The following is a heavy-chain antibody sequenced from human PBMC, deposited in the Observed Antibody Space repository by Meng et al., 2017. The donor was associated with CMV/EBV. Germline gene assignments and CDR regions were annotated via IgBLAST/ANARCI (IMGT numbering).Heavy chain of an antibody. J-gene: IGHJ4*02. D-gene: IGHD5-18*01. Sequence: ASVKVSCKASGYTFTGYYMYWVRQAPGQGLEWMGWINPNSGNTGYAQKFQGRVTITRNTSISTAYMELSSLRSEDTAVYYCARSRSEWIQLWNSYYFDYWGQGTLVTVSS. V-gene: IGHV1-8*03. CDR1: GYTFTGYY. CDR2: INPNSGNT. CDR3: ARSRSEWIQLWNSYYFDY.